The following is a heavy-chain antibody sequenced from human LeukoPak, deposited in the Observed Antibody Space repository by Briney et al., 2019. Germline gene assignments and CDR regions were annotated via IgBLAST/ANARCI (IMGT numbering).Heavy chain of an antibody. CDR3: ARATYGAGYFDY. CDR1: GFTFSSYG. Sequence: GGSLRLSCAASGFTFSSYGMHWVRQAPGKGLEWVAVIWYDGSNKYYADSVEGRFTISRDNSKNTLYLQMNSLRAEDTAVYYCARATYGAGYFDYWGQGTLVTVSS. V-gene: IGHV3-33*01. J-gene: IGHJ4*02. CDR2: IWYDGSNK. D-gene: IGHD4-17*01.